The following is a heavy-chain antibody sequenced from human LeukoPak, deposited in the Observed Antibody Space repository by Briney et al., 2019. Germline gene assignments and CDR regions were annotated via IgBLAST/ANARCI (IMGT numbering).Heavy chain of an antibody. D-gene: IGHD2-2*02. J-gene: IGHJ6*02. CDR3: HLGVVPAAIRRLGGMDV. CDR2: INPNSGGT. Sequence: ASVKVSCKASGSTFTGYYMLWVRQAPGQGLEWMGWINPNSGGTNYAQKFQGRVTMTRDTSISTAYMELSRLRSDDTAVYYCHLGVVPAAIRRLGGMDVWGQGTRVTVSS. V-gene: IGHV1-2*02. CDR1: GSTFTGYY.